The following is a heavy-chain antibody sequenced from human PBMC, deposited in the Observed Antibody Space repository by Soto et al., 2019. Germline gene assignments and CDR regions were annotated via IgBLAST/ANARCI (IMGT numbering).Heavy chain of an antibody. V-gene: IGHV1-2*04. Sequence: QVQLVQSGAELRKPGASVTVSCRSSGDSFNDYYIHWVRHAPGQGFEWMGWINPNGGVTKYAQKFQGWVSMTRDTSIRTVYMQLSRLRSDDTAVYYCARESGGATATLDYYYFYMDVWGTGTTVTVSS. J-gene: IGHJ6*03. CDR3: ARESGGATATLDYYYFYMDV. CDR1: GDSFNDYY. CDR2: INPNGGVT. D-gene: IGHD5-12*01.